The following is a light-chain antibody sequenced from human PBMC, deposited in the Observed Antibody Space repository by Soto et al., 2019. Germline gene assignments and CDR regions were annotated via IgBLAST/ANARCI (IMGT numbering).Light chain of an antibody. J-gene: IGLJ3*02. CDR2: AVT. Sequence: QSALTQPASVSRSPGQSITISCTGTSSDVGAYNYVSWYQQHPGKAPKFVIYAVTYRPSGVSNRFSGSKSGNTASLTISGLQAEDEADYYCSSYTTSSTWVFGGGTKLTVL. CDR3: SSYTTSSTWV. V-gene: IGLV2-14*01. CDR1: SSDVGAYNY.